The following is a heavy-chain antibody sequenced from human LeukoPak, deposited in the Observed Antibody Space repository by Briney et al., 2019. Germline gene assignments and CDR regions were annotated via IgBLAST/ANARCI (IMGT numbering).Heavy chain of an antibody. V-gene: IGHV1-69*04. J-gene: IGHJ4*02. CDR1: GGTFSSYA. Sequence: GASVKVSCKASGGTFSSYAISWVRQAPGQGLEWMGRIIPILGIANYAQKFQGRVTITADKSTSTAYMELSSLRSEDTAVYYCARDRAQDYYDSSGYYGPFDYWGQGTLATVSS. D-gene: IGHD3-22*01. CDR3: ARDRAQDYYDSSGYYGPFDY. CDR2: IIPILGIA.